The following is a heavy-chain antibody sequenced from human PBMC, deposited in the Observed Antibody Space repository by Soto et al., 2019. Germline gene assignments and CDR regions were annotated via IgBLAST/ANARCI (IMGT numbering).Heavy chain of an antibody. CDR3: ARLWFGELYLYYFDY. V-gene: IGHV1-18*01. D-gene: IGHD3-10*01. J-gene: IGHJ4*01. CDR2: ISAYNGNT. CDR1: GYTFTSYG. Sequence: ASVKVSCKASGYTFTSYGISWVRQAPGQGLEWMGWISAYNGNTNYAQKLQGRVTMTTDTSTSTAYMELRSLRSDDTAVYYCARLWFGELYLYYFDYWGQGTLVTAPQ.